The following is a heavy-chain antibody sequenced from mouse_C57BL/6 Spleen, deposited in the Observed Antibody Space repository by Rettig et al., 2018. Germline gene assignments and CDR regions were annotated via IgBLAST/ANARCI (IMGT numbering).Heavy chain of an antibody. CDR2: INPNNGGT. V-gene: IGHV1-26*01. CDR1: GYTFTDYY. Sequence: EVQLQQSGPELVKPGASVKISCKASGYTFTDYYMNWVKQSHGKSLEWIGDINPNNGGTSYNQKFKGKATLTVDKSSSTAYMELRSLTSEDSAVYYCARGGVYYDYVFDYWGQGTTLTVSS. D-gene: IGHD2-4*01. J-gene: IGHJ2*01. CDR3: ARGGVYYDYVFDY.